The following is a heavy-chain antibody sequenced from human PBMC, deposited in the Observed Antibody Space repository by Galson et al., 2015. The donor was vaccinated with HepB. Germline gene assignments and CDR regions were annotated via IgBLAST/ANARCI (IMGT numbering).Heavy chain of an antibody. J-gene: IGHJ4*02. D-gene: IGHD6-19*01. CDR1: GGSISSYY. Sequence: SETLSLTCTVSGGSISSYYWSWIRQPPGKGLEWIGYIYYSGSTNYNPSLKSRVTISVDTSKNQFSLKLSSVTAADTAVYYCARGGSGWYPFDYWGQGTLVTVSS. CDR3: ARGGSGWYPFDY. V-gene: IGHV4-59*08. CDR2: IYYSGST.